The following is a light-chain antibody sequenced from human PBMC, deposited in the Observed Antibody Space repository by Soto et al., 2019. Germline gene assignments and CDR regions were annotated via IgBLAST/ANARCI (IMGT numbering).Light chain of an antibody. J-gene: IGLJ3*02. CDR3: TSFTSSNTWV. V-gene: IGLV2-14*03. CDR1: SGDVGGYNY. Sequence: QSVLTQPASVSGSPGQSITISCTGTSGDVGGYNYVSWFQQHPGKAPKLKIYEVSNRPSGVSNRFSGSKSGYTASLTISELQAEDEADYYCTSFTSSNTWVFXGGTKPTVL. CDR2: EVS.